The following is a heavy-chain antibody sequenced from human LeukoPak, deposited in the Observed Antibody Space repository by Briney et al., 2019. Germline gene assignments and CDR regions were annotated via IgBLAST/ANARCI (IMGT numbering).Heavy chain of an antibody. CDR1: GYTFTSYY. Sequence: GASVKVSCKASGYTFTSYYMHWVRQAPGQGLEWMGIINPSGGSTSYAQKFQGRVTMTRNTSISTAYMELSSLRSEDTAVYYCASVGGLYDSSGYSDYWGQGTLVTVSS. CDR3: ASVGGLYDSSGYSDY. J-gene: IGHJ4*02. D-gene: IGHD3-22*01. V-gene: IGHV1-46*01. CDR2: INPSGGST.